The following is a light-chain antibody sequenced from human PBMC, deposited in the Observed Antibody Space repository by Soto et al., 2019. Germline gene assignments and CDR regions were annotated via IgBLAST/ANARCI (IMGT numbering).Light chain of an antibody. Sequence: QSALTQSPSASGTPGQRVTISCSGSASTIGRNYVYWYQQLPGMAPKLLIYRNSQRPSGVPDRFSGSKSGTSASLAISGLRSEYEADYYCAAWDDNLSGFYVFGAGTKVTVL. CDR2: RNS. J-gene: IGLJ1*01. V-gene: IGLV1-47*01. CDR3: AAWDDNLSGFYV. CDR1: ASTIGRNY.